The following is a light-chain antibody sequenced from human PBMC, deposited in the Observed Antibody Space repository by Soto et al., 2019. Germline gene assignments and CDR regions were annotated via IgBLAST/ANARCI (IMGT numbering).Light chain of an antibody. CDR1: SSNIGAGYD. Sequence: QSVLTQPPSVSGAPGQRVTISCTGSSSNIGAGYDVHWYQQLPGTAPKLLIYGNSNRPSGVPDRFSGSKSGTSASLAITGLQAEDEADYYCQSSDSSQVVFGGGTKLTVL. V-gene: IGLV1-40*01. CDR2: GNS. J-gene: IGLJ2*01. CDR3: QSSDSSQVV.